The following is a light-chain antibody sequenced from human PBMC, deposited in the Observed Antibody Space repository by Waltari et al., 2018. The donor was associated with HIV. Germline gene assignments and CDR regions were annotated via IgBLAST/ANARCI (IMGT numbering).Light chain of an antibody. CDR3: CSYAGSSTYYV. J-gene: IGLJ1*01. CDR2: DVS. CDR1: SSDVGGYNY. Sequence: QSALTQPASVSGSPGQSITISCTGTSSDVGGYNYVSWYQQPPGKATKLMIYDVSKRPSGVSNRFSGSKSGNTASLTISGLQAEDEADYYCCSYAGSSTYYVFGTGTKVTVL. V-gene: IGLV2-23*02.